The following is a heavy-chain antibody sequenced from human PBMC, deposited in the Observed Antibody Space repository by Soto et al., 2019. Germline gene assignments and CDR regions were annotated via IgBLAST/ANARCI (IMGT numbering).Heavy chain of an antibody. J-gene: IGHJ5*02. Sequence: QVQLQQWGAGLLKHSETLSLTCAVYGGSFSGYHWSWIRQPPGKGLEWIGEINHSGSTNYNPSLKSRATISADTSKNQLSLKLSSVTAPDTAVYYCERGYPPLMVRGVRRWFDPWGQGTLVTVSS. V-gene: IGHV4-34*01. CDR1: GGSFSGYH. D-gene: IGHD3-10*01. CDR2: INHSGST. CDR3: ERGYPPLMVRGVRRWFDP.